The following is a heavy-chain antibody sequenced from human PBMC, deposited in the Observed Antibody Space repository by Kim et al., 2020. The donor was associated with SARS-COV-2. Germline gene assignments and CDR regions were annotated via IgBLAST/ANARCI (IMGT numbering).Heavy chain of an antibody. J-gene: IGHJ3*02. CDR2: ISYDGSNK. D-gene: IGHD6-13*01. CDR3: ARDYVKTESSSCYAFDI. CDR1: GFTFSSYA. V-gene: IGHV3-30-3*01. Sequence: GGSLRLSCAASGFTFSSYAMHWVRQAPGKGLEWVAVISYDGSNKYYADSVKGRFTISRDNSKNTLYLQMNSLRAEDTAVYYCARDYVKTESSSCYAFDIWGQGTMVTVSS.